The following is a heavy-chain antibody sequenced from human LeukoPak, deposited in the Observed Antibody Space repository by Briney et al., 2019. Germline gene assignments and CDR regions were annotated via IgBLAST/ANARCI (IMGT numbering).Heavy chain of an antibody. CDR2: IYSSGST. Sequence: SQTLSLTCTVSGGSISSVSHYWNWIRQPAGKGLEWIGRIYSSGSTRYNPSLEGRVTISLDTSKNQFSLKLSSVTAADTAVFYCAKSGGPDYYDSSAFDIWGQGTMVTVSS. CDR3: AKSGGPDYYDSSAFDI. CDR1: GGSISSVSHY. D-gene: IGHD3-22*01. J-gene: IGHJ3*02. V-gene: IGHV4-61*02.